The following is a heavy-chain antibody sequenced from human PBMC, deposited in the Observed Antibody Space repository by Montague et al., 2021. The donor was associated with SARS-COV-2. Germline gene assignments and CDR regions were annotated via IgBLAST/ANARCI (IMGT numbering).Heavy chain of an antibody. CDR1: GGSFSSSSYY. Sequence: SETLSLTCSVSGGSFSSSSYYWGWIRQPPGKGPEWIGSIYHSGTTXYXXXXQXRLTMSIDTSTNQFSLRLTSVTAADTAVFFCVREKAGGLRNVLDIWGQGTTVTVSS. J-gene: IGHJ3*02. V-gene: IGHV4-39*07. CDR2: IYHSGTT. D-gene: IGHD3-10*02. CDR3: VREKAGGLRNVLDI.